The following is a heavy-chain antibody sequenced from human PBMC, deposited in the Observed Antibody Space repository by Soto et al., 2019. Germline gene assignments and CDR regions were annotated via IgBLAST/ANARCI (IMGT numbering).Heavy chain of an antibody. CDR1: GGSFSGYY. Sequence: PSETLSLTCAVSGGSFSGYYWSWIRQPPGKGLEWIGEINHSGSTNYNPSLKSRVTISVDTSKNQFSLKLSSVTAADTAVYYCARQWGLDYYYYYGMDVWGQGTTVTVSS. D-gene: IGHD3-16*01. CDR2: INHSGST. V-gene: IGHV4-34*01. J-gene: IGHJ6*02. CDR3: ARQWGLDYYYYYGMDV.